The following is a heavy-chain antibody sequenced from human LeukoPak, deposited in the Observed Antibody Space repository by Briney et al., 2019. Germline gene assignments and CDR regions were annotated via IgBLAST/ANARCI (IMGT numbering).Heavy chain of an antibody. CDR3: TRGIVAAAVTTFDY. Sequence: GESLKISCKGSGYSFTNSWIGWVRPMPGRGLEWMGIIYPGDSDTRYSPSFQGQVTISAGKSFSTAFLQWSSFKASDTAIYYCTRGIVAAAVTTFDYWGQGTLVTVSS. CDR2: IYPGDSDT. D-gene: IGHD6-13*01. J-gene: IGHJ4*02. CDR1: GYSFTNSW. V-gene: IGHV5-51*01.